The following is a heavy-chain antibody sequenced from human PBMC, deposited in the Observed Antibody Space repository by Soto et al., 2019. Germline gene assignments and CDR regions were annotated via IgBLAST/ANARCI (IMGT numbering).Heavy chain of an antibody. CDR2: TYYRSKWYN. V-gene: IGHV6-1*01. CDR1: GDIVYSNRGA. Sequence: QVQLQQSGPGLVKPSQTISLTCDISGDIVYSNRGAWTWIRQSPSRGLEWLGRTYYRSKWYNEYGLSVKSRITINADTCKNQFSLQLNSVPPEDAAVYYCARWDHGYGYLDVWGLGTTVTVSS. D-gene: IGHD5-12*01. CDR3: ARWDHGYGYLDV. J-gene: IGHJ6*02.